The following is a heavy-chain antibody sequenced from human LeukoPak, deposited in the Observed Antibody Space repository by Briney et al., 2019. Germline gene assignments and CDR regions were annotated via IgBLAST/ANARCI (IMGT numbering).Heavy chain of an antibody. D-gene: IGHD3-22*01. CDR2: ISYDGSNK. V-gene: IGHV3-30*18. J-gene: IGHJ4*02. CDR1: GFTFSSYG. Sequence: GSLRLSCAASGFTFSSYGMHWVRQAPGKGLEWVAVISYDGSNKYYADSVKGRFTISRDNSKNTLYLQMNSLRAEDTAVYYCAKDLADYGSSGYPHALDYWGQGTLVTVSS. CDR3: AKDLADYGSSGYPHALDY.